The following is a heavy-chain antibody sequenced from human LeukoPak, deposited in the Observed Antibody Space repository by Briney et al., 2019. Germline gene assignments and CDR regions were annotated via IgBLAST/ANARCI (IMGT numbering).Heavy chain of an antibody. CDR2: ISGSGGST. J-gene: IGHJ4*02. Sequence: GGSLRLSCAASGFTSNNYAMTWVRQAPGKGLESVSTISGSGGSTYYADSVKGRFSGSTYYADSVKGRFTISRDNSKNTLYLQMNSLRAEDTAVYYCAKDGHYYDSSGYLSNWGQGTLVTVSS. CDR1: GFTSNNYA. V-gene: IGHV3-23*01. CDR3: AKDGHYYDSSGYLSN. D-gene: IGHD3-22*01.